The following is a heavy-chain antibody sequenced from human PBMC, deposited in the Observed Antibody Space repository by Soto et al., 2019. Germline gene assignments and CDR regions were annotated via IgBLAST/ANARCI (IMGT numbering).Heavy chain of an antibody. CDR1: GGSIISCGYY. CDR3: ASTQKGAFEI. V-gene: IGHV4-31*03. CDR2: IYYSGST. J-gene: IGHJ3*02. Sequence: SETLSLTCTVSGGSIISCGYYWSWIRQHPGKGLEWIGYIYYSGSTYYNPSLKSRVTISVDTSKNQFSLKLSSVTAADTAVYYCASTQKGAFEIWGQGTMVTVSS.